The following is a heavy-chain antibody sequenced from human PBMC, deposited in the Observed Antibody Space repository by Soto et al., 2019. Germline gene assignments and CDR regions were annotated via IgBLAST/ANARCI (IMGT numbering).Heavy chain of an antibody. CDR1: GGSISSGGYY. Sequence: PSETLSLTCTVSGGSISSGGYYWSWIRQHPGKGLEWIGYIYYSGSTYYNPSLKSRVTISVDTSKSQFSLKLSSVTAADTAVYYCARVFAGNYGGNSKDYYYYGMDVWGQGTTVTVSS. CDR3: ARVFAGNYGGNSKDYYYYGMDV. D-gene: IGHD4-17*01. CDR2: IYYSGST. V-gene: IGHV4-31*03. J-gene: IGHJ6*02.